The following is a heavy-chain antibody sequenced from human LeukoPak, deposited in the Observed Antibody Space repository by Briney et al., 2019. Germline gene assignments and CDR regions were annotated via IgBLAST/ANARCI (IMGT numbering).Heavy chain of an antibody. CDR3: ASRGKQGVVREGYFDY. V-gene: IGHV3-11*04. CDR1: GFTFSDYY. J-gene: IGHJ4*02. D-gene: IGHD6-19*01. CDR2: ISSSGSTI. Sequence: PGGSLRLSCAASGFTFSDYYMSWIRQAPGKGLEWVSYISSSGSTIYYADPVKGRFTISRGNAKNSLYLQMNSLRAEDTAVYYCASRGKQGVVREGYFDYWGRGTLVTVSS.